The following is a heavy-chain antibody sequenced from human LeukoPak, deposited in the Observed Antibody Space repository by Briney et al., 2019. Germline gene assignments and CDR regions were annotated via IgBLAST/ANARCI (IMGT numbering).Heavy chain of an antibody. CDR2: IYYSGST. J-gene: IGHJ3*02. V-gene: IGHV4-31*03. CDR3: ARDYGDYAAFDI. D-gene: IGHD4-17*01. CDR1: GGSISSGGYY. Sequence: KASETLSPTCTVSGGSISSGGYYWSWIRQHPGKGLEWIGYIYYSGSTYYNPSLKSRVTISVDTSKNQFSLKLSSVTAADTAVYYCARDYGDYAAFDIWGQGTMVTVSS.